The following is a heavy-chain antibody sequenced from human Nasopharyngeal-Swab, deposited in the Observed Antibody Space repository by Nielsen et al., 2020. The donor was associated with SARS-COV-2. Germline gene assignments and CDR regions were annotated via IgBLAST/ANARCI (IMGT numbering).Heavy chain of an antibody. J-gene: IGHJ5*02. D-gene: IGHD5-18*01. CDR1: GFTFSSYA. V-gene: IGHV3-23*01. CDR2: ISGSGGST. Sequence: GESLKISCAASGFTFSSYAMSWVRQAPGKGLEWVSAISGSGGSTYYADSVKGRFTISRDNSKNTLSLQMNILRAEDTAVYYCARAEGGGYSFGFDNWFDPWGQGILVTVSA. CDR3: ARAEGGGYSFGFDNWFDP.